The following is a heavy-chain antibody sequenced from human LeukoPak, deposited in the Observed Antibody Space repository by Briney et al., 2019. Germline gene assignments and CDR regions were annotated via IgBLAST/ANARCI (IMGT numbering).Heavy chain of an antibody. J-gene: IGHJ4*02. Sequence: GGSLRLSCEASRFTFSTHWMHWVRQAPRKGLVWVSRIDSDGGNAYYADSVKGRFTISRDNAKNTLYLQMNSLRAEDTAVYYCARGGGVLTAIDFWGQGTLVTVSS. D-gene: IGHD3-16*01. CDR3: ARGGGVLTAIDF. CDR1: RFTFSTHW. CDR2: IDSDGGNA. V-gene: IGHV3-74*01.